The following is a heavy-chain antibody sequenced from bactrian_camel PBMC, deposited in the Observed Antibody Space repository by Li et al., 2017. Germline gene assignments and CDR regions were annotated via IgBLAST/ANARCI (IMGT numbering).Heavy chain of an antibody. D-gene: IGHD4*01. J-gene: IGHJ6*01. V-gene: IGHV3S6*01. CDR3: VRDYKSGDYRDDFGY. CDR2: IHTDGIDT. Sequence: VQLVESGGGLVQPGGSLRLSCAASGFTFSSYWLYWVRQAPGKGLEWLSSIHTDGIDTAYADSVKGRFTIFRDNAKNTLYLQMNSLNPDDTAIYYCVRDYKSGDYRDDFGYWGQGTQVTVS. CDR1: GFTFSSYW.